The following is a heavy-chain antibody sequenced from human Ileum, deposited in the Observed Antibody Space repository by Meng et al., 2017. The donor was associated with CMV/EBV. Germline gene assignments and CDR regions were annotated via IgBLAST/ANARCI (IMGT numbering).Heavy chain of an antibody. CDR1: GFTFSSYS. CDR3: ARDRAGTVVTPFDY. J-gene: IGHJ4*02. V-gene: IGHV3-21*01. D-gene: IGHD4-23*01. Sequence: SGFTFSSYSMNWVRQAPGKGLEWVSSISSSSSYIYYADSVKGRFTISRDNAKNSLYLQMNSLRAEDTAVYYCARDRAGTVVTPFDYWGQGALVTVSS. CDR2: ISSSSSYI.